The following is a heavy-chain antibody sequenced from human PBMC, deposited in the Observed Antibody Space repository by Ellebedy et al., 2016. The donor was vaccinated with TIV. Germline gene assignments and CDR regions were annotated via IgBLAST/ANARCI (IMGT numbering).Heavy chain of an antibody. CDR1: GYRFSNHW. J-gene: IGHJ5*02. CDR3: ARHGQAYCSGGSCSFDP. D-gene: IGHD2-15*01. V-gene: IGHV5-10-1*01. CDR2: IDPLNSYT. Sequence: GESLKISCQTSGYRFSNHWISWVRQMPGKGLEWMGRIDPLNSYTKYSPSFQGHVTISVDKSISTAYLQWTSLKASDTAIYYCARHGQAYCSGGSCSFDPWGQGTLVTVSS.